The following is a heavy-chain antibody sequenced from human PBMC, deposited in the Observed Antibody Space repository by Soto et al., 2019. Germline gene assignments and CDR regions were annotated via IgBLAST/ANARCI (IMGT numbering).Heavy chain of an antibody. J-gene: IGHJ6*02. D-gene: IGHD3-10*01. CDR1: GGTFSSYA. CDR3: ARDPARITMVRGVISDYYYGMDV. CDR2: IIPIFGTA. V-gene: IGHV1-69*01. Sequence: QVQLVQSGAEVKKPGSSVKVSCKASGGTFSSYAISWVRQAPGQGLEWMGGIIPIFGTANYAQKFQGRVTITADESTSTAYMELSSLRSEDTAVYYCARDPARITMVRGVISDYYYGMDVWGQGTTVTVSS.